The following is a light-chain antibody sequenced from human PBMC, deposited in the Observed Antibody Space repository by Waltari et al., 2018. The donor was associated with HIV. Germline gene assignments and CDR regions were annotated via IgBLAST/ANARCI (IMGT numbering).Light chain of an antibody. V-gene: IGLV1-40*01. CDR2: DNN. CDR3: QSYDSSLSGVI. CDR1: SSNIGAGYA. J-gene: IGLJ2*01. Sequence: QSVLTQPPSVSAAPGRRVTISCTGSSSNIGAGYAVRWYQHLPGPAPKLLIYDNNNRPSGVPDRFSGSKSGTSASLAITGLQAEDEADYYCQSYDSSLSGVIFGGGTKLTVL.